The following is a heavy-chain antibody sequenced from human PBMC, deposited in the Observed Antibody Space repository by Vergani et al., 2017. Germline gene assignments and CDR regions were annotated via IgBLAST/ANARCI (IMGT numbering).Heavy chain of an antibody. Sequence: QLQLQESGPGLVKASETLSLPCTVSGASSSSSTYYWGWIRQSPGKGLEWIGTIYSSGTTYYNPSLKSRLTISVDTSKNQFSLKLSSVTAADTAVYYCARQGEGGRAFNIWGQGTMVTVSS. J-gene: IGHJ3*02. D-gene: IGHD3-16*01. CDR3: ARQGEGGRAFNI. CDR1: GASSSSSTYY. V-gene: IGHV4-39*01. CDR2: IYSSGTT.